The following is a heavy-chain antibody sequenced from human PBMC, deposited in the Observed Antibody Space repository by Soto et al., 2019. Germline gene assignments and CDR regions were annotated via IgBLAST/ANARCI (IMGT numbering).Heavy chain of an antibody. CDR2: ISYDGSNK. J-gene: IGHJ6*02. CDR3: AKDLHGVTRYYYYYGMDV. CDR1: GFTFSSYG. V-gene: IGHV3-30*18. Sequence: GGSLRLSCTASGFTFSSYGMHWVRQAPGKGLEWVAVISYDGSNKYYADSVKGRFTISRDNSKNTLYLQMNSLRAEDTAVYYCAKDLHGVTRYYYYYGMDVWGQGTTVTVSS. D-gene: IGHD4-17*01.